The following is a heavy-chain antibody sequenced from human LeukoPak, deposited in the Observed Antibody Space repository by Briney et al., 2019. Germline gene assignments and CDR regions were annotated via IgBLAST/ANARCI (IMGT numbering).Heavy chain of an antibody. Sequence: SETLSLTCAVYGGSFSGYYWSWIRQPPGKGLEWIGEINHSGSTNYNLSLKSRVTISVDTSKNQFSLKLSSVTAADTAVYYCARDNYGDYFLDYWGQGTLVTVSS. V-gene: IGHV4-34*01. CDR2: INHSGST. CDR1: GGSFSGYY. D-gene: IGHD4-17*01. J-gene: IGHJ4*02. CDR3: ARDNYGDYFLDY.